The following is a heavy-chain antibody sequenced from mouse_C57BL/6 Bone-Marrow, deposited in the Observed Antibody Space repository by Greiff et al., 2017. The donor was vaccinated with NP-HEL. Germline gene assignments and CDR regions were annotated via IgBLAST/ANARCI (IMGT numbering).Heavy chain of an antibody. CDR2: IHPNSGST. Sequence: QVQLQQPGAELVKPGASVKLSCKASGYTFTSYWMHWVKQRPGQGLEWIGMIHPNSGSTNYNEKFKSKATLTVDKSSSTAYMQLSSLTSEDSAVYYCVVITKPFAYWGQGTLVTVSA. V-gene: IGHV1-64*01. J-gene: IGHJ3*01. D-gene: IGHD1-1*01. CDR3: VVITKPFAY. CDR1: GYTFTSYW.